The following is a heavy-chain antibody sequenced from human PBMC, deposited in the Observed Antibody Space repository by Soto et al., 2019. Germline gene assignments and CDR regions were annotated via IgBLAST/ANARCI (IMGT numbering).Heavy chain of an antibody. CDR3: VRGGYYQNMHSALDAFDF. CDR1: GGSLRSGTYY. J-gene: IGHJ3*01. Sequence: SETLSLTCTVSGGSLRSGTYYWSWIRQHPGKGLEWIGYTYYSGSTYYNPSLKSRVSISVDTSNNQSFLKLSSVTAADSAVYYCVRGGYYQNMHSALDAFDFWGQGTMVTVSS. V-gene: IGHV4-31*03. CDR2: TYYSGST. D-gene: IGHD3-22*01.